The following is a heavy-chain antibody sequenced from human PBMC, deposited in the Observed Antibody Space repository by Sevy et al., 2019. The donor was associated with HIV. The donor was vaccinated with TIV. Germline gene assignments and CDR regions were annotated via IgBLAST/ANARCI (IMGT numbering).Heavy chain of an antibody. CDR1: GYRFTSYW. J-gene: IGHJ4*02. Sequence: GESLKISCKGSGYRFTSYWIGWVRQMPGKGLEWMGIIYPDDSDIRYSPSFQGQVTIAADKSISTAYLQWSSLKASDTAMYFCARRAYDTTGYPLYYFDYWGRGTLVTVST. CDR3: ARRAYDTTGYPLYYFDY. D-gene: IGHD3-22*01. V-gene: IGHV5-51*01. CDR2: IYPDDSDI.